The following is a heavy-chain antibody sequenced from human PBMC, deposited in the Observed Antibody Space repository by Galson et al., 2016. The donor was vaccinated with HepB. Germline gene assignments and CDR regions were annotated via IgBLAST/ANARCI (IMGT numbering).Heavy chain of an antibody. CDR2: ITSSGSYI. D-gene: IGHD3-22*01. V-gene: IGHV3-21*01. CDR3: AREVWLFAAVDH. J-gene: IGHJ4*02. Sequence: SLRLSCAASGFPFSNYWMHWVRQAPGKGLEWVSSITSSGSYISYADSVKGRFTISRDDAKNSVYLQMNSLRVEDTAVYYCAREVWLFAAVDHWGQGALVTVSS. CDR1: GFPFSNYW.